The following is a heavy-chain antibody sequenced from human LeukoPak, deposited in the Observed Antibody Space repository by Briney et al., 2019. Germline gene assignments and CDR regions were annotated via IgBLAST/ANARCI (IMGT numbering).Heavy chain of an antibody. D-gene: IGHD4-4*01. CDR2: IYTSGST. J-gene: IGHJ6*02. CDR3: ARTPARFMTTFIPGTDYGMDV. Sequence: ETLSLTCTVSGGSISSYYWSWLRQPAGKGLEWIGRIYTSGSTNYNPSLKSRVTMSVDTSKNQFSLKLSSVTAADTAVYYCARTPARFMTTFIPGTDYGMDVWGQGTTVTVSS. CDR1: GGSISSYY. V-gene: IGHV4-4*07.